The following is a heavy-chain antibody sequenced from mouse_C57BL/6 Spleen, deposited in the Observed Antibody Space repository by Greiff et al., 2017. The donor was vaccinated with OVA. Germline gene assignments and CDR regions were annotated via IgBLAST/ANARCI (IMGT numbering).Heavy chain of an antibody. CDR2: ISSGSSTI. J-gene: IGHJ2*01. CDR1: GFTFSDYG. CDR3: ATDYYYAY. D-gene: IGHD1-1*01. Sequence: DVKLVESGGGLVKPGGSLKLSCAASGFTFSDYGMHWVRQAPEKGLEWVAYISSGSSTIYYADTVKGRFTISRDNAKNTLFLQMTSLRSEDTAMYYCATDYYYAYWGQGTTLTVSS. V-gene: IGHV5-17*01.